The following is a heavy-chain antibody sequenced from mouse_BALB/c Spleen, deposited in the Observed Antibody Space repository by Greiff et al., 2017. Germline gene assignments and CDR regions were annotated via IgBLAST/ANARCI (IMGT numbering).Heavy chain of an antibody. Sequence: VHVKQSGAELVKPGASVKLSCTASGFNIKDTYMHWVKQRPEQGLEWIGRIDPANGNTKYDPKFQGKATITADTSSNTAYLQLSSLTSEDTAVYYCAYPWFAYWGQGTLVTVSA. V-gene: IGHV14-3*02. CDR2: IDPANGNT. CDR1: GFNIKDTY. J-gene: IGHJ3*01. CDR3: AYPWFAY.